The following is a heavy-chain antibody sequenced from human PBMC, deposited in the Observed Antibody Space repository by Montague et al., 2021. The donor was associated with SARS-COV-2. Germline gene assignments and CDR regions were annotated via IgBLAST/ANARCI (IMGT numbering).Heavy chain of an antibody. CDR1: GDSISSSHYF. J-gene: IGHJ3*01. Sequence: SETLSLTCSVSGDSISSSHYFWAWIRQPPGMGLEWIGSIYFNGKTNHPPSLKIRVTISTDTSKNHFSLRVSSVTAADSAVFYCARWGINYAFDVWGLGTMVTVSS. CDR2: IYFNGKT. D-gene: IGHD1-7*01. V-gene: IGHV4-39*02. CDR3: ARWGINYAFDV.